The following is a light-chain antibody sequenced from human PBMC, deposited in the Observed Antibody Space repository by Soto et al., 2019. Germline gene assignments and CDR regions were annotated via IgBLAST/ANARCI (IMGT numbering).Light chain of an antibody. CDR3: QQHDVWPAT. CDR2: EAS. CDR1: QSVRNN. V-gene: IGKV3-15*01. J-gene: IGKJ1*01. Sequence: EIVMTQSPATLSVSPGERFTLSCRASQSVRNNLAWYQQKPGQAPRLLIYEASIRATGVPARFSGSGYGTEFTLIISSLQSEDFAVYYCQQHDVWPATFGQGTKVDIK.